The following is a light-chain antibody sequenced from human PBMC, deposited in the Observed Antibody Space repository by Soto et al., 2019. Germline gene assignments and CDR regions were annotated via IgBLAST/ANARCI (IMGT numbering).Light chain of an antibody. J-gene: IGKJ3*01. CDR3: QQLA. CDR1: QGISSY. Sequence: IQLTHSPSFLSASVRDRVTNTCRASQGISSYLAWYQQKPGKAPKLLIYAASTLQSGVPSRFSGSGSGTEFTLTISSLQPEDFATYYCQQLAFGPGTKVDIK. V-gene: IGKV1-9*01. CDR2: AAS.